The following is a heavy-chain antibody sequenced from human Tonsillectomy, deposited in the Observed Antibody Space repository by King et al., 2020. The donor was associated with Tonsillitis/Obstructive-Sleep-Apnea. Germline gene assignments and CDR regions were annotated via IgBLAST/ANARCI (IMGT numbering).Heavy chain of an antibody. CDR2: IYPGDSDT. D-gene: IGHD1-1*01. J-gene: IGHJ5*02. V-gene: IGHV5-51*01. CDR1: GYSFTNYW. Sequence: VQLVESGAEVKKPGESLKISCKGSGYSFTNYWIGWVRQMPGKGLEWMGIIYPGDSDTRYSPSFQGQVTISVDKPISTAYLQWSSLKASDTAMYYCARQEERANNWFDPWGQGTLVTVSS. CDR3: ARQEERANNWFDP.